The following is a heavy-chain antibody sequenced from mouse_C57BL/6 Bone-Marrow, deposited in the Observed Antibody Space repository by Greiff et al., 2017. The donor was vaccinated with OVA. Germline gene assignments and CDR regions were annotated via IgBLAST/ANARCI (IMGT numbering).Heavy chain of an antibody. CDR3: AKEKLITTVVGAMDY. V-gene: IGHV1-52*01. CDR2: IDPSDSET. J-gene: IGHJ4*01. CDR1: GYTFTSYW. Sequence: VQLQQPGAELVRPGSSVKLSCKASGYTFTSYWMHWVKQRPIQGLEWIGNIDPSDSETHYNPKFKDKATLTVDKSSSTAYMQLSSLTSEDSAVYYCAKEKLITTVVGAMDYWGQGTSVTVSS. D-gene: IGHD1-1*01.